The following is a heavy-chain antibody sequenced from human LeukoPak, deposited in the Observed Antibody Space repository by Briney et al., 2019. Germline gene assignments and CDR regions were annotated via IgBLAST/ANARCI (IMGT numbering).Heavy chain of an antibody. J-gene: IGHJ6*02. CDR2: ISFDGTKT. V-gene: IGHV3-30-3*01. CDR1: GFTFSIYG. CDR3: AKAPSSIGATGGLDV. Sequence: GGSLRLSCAASGFTFSIYGIHWVRQAPGKGLEWVALISFDGTKTYYADSVKGRFTISRDNSKNTLYLQMNSLRAEDTAIYYCAKAPSSIGATGGLDVWGQGTTVIVSS. D-gene: IGHD3-3*01.